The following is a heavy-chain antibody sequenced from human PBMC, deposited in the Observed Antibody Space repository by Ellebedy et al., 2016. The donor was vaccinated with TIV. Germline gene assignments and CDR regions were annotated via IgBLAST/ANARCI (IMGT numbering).Heavy chain of an antibody. Sequence: AASVKVSCKVTGYMLSEIDMHWVRQAPGKGLEWMGRFDPADGKAIYAQKFQGRVTMTRNTSISTAYMELSSLTSEDTAVYFCTRGNWDYWGQGTLVTVSS. CDR2: FDPADGKA. CDR1: GYMLSEID. J-gene: IGHJ4*02. CDR3: TRGNWDY. D-gene: IGHD1-1*01. V-gene: IGHV1-24*01.